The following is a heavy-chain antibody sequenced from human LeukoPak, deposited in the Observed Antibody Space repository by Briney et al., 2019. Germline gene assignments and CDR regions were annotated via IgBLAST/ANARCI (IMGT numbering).Heavy chain of an antibody. V-gene: IGHV1-69*05. D-gene: IGHD6-13*01. J-gene: IGHJ6*03. Sequence: SVKVSCKASGGTFSSYAISWVRQAPGQGLEWMGGIIPIFGTANYAQKSQGRVTISTDESTSTADMELSSLRSEDTAVYYCARGSVAAAGTAYYYMDVWGKGTTVTVSS. CDR2: IIPIFGTA. CDR3: ARGSVAAAGTAYYYMDV. CDR1: GGTFSSYA.